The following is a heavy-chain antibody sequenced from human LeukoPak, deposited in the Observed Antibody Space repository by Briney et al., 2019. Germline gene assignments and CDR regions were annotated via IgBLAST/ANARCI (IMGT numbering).Heavy chain of an antibody. V-gene: IGHV4-39*07. J-gene: IGHJ4*02. D-gene: IGHD5-18*01. CDR1: GGSISSYGYC. Sequence: SETLSLTCAVAGGSISSYGYCWGWIRQPRGKGLGWIGSSSYGGSANSYPPRRVRVTTSVDTSKNQFSLKLSSVTAADTAVYYCARIKIRGGGYRYAEGDYFDYWGQGTLVTVSS. CDR3: ARIKIRGGGYRYAEGDYFDY. CDR2: SSYGGSA.